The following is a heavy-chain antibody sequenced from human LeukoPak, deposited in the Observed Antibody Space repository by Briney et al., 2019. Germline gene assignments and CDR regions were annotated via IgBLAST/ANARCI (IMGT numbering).Heavy chain of an antibody. CDR2: ISSSSSYI. CDR1: GFTFSSYS. CDR3: ARVRIAAAGTGFDY. V-gene: IGHV3-21*01. D-gene: IGHD6-13*01. J-gene: IGHJ4*02. Sequence: GGSLRLSCAASGFTFSSYSMNWVRQAPGKGLEWVSSISSSSSYIYYADSVKGRFTISRGNAKNSLYLQMNSLRAEDTAVYYCARVRIAAAGTGFDYWGQGTLVTVSS.